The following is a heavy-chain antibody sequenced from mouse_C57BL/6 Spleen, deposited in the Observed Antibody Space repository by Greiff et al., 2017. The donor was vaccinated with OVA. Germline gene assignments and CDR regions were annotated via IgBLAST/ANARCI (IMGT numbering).Heavy chain of an antibody. Sequence: VQLQQSGPELVKPGASVKISCKASGYTFTSYWMHWVKQRPGQGLEWIGMIHPNSGSTNYNEKFKSKATLTVDKSSSTAYMQLSSLTSEDSAVYYCAKITTVVAHYFDYWGQGTTLTVSS. J-gene: IGHJ2*01. CDR2: IHPNSGST. D-gene: IGHD1-1*01. V-gene: IGHV1-64*01. CDR1: GYTFTSYW. CDR3: AKITTVVAHYFDY.